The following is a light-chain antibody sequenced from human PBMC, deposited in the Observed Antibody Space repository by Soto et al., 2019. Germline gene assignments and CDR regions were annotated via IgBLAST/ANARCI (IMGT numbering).Light chain of an antibody. J-gene: IGKJ5*01. Sequence: EIVLTQSPATLSLSPGERATLSCRASQNIGIYLAWHQQKPGQAPRLLIYDASNRASGIPATFSGSGSGTDFTLTISSLEPEDSAVYYCQQRRNWPPITFGQGTRLEI. V-gene: IGKV3-11*01. CDR1: QNIGIY. CDR2: DAS. CDR3: QQRRNWPPIT.